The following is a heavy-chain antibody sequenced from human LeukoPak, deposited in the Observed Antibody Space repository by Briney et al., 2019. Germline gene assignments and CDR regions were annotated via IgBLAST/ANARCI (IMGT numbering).Heavy chain of an antibody. V-gene: IGHV1-69*13. CDR1: GGTFISYA. CDR3: ARDLYYYDSSGSGLYFDY. CDR2: IIPIFGTA. D-gene: IGHD3-22*01. Sequence: SVKVSCKASGGTFISYAISWVRQAPGQGLEWMGGIIPIFGTANYAQKFQGRVTITADESTSTAYMELSSLRSEDTAVYYCARDLYYYDSSGSGLYFDYWGQGTLVTVSS. J-gene: IGHJ4*02.